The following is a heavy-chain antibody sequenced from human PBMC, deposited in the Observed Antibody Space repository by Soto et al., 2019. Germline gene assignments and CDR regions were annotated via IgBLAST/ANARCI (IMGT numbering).Heavy chain of an antibody. Sequence: PGGSLRLSCAASGFTFSRYAMHWVCQAPGKGLEYVSAISSNGGSTYYPNSVKGRFTISRDNSKNTLYLQMGSLRAEDMAVYYCARDGGSYYLDYWGQGTLVTVSS. V-gene: IGHV3-64*01. J-gene: IGHJ4*02. CDR1: GFTFSRYA. D-gene: IGHD1-26*01. CDR3: ARDGGSYYLDY. CDR2: ISSNGGST.